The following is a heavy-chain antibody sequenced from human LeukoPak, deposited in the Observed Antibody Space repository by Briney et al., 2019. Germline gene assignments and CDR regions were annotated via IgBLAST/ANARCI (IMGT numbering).Heavy chain of an antibody. Sequence: GGSLRLSCAASGFTLSSYEMNWVRQAPGKGLEWVSYISSSGTTIYYADSVKGRFTISRDNAKNSLYLQMNSLRAEDTAVYYCARDSEPYCSSASCYERGFDYWGQGTLVTVSS. J-gene: IGHJ4*02. D-gene: IGHD2-2*01. V-gene: IGHV3-48*03. CDR1: GFTLSSYE. CDR2: ISSSGTTI. CDR3: ARDSEPYCSSASCYERGFDY.